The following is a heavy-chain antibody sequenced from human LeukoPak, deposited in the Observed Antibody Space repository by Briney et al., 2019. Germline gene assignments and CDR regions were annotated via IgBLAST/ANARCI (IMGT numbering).Heavy chain of an antibody. CDR1: GFTFSSYW. CDR2: INSDGSST. J-gene: IGHJ5*02. V-gene: IGHV3-74*01. Sequence: GGSLRLSCAASGFTFSSYWMHWVRHAPGKGLGWVSRINSDGSSTSYADSVKGRFTISRDNANNTLYLQMNSLRAEDTAVYYCARGGSCTSGVCYTRSNWFDPWGQGTLVTVSS. CDR3: ARGGSCTSGVCYTRSNWFDP. D-gene: IGHD2-8*01.